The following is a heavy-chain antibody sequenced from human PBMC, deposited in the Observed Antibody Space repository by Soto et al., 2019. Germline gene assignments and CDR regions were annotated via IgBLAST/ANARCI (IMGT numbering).Heavy chain of an antibody. V-gene: IGHV3-21*01. CDR2: ISSSSSYI. CDR1: GFTFSSCS. J-gene: IGHJ4*02. D-gene: IGHD1-7*01. CDR3: ARDSGTTSRGH. Sequence: TGGSLRLSCAASGFTFSSCSMNWVRQAPGKGLEWVSSISSSSSYIYYADSVKGRFTISRDNAKNSLYLQMNSLRAEDTAVYYCARDSGTTSRGHWGQGTLVTVSS.